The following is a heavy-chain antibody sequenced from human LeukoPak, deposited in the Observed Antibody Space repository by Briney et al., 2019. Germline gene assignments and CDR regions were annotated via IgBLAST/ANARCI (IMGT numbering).Heavy chain of an antibody. V-gene: IGHV4-4*07. CDR1: GGSVSSYY. CDR3: ARRSGSGSYTYFDY. J-gene: IGHJ4*02. D-gene: IGHD3-10*01. Sequence: PSETLSLTCSVSGGSVSSYYWSWIRQPAGKGLEWIGRIYPSGTTHYNPSLKSRVTMSVDTSKNQFSLKVSSVTAADTAVYYCARRSGSGSYTYFDYWGQGTLVTVSS. CDR2: IYPSGTT.